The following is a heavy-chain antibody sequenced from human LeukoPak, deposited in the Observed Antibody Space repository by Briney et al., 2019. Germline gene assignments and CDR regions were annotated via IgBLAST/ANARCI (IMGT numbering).Heavy chain of an antibody. D-gene: IGHD5-18*01. CDR1: GFTFSSYA. CDR2: ISGSGGST. V-gene: IGHV3-23*01. Sequence: GGSLRLSCAASGFTFSSYAMSWVRQAPGKGLEWVSAISGSGGSTYYADSVKGRFTISRDNSKNTLYLQMNSLRAEDTAVYYCAKDGVDTAMVSWGYYYYYYMDVWGKGTTVTVSS. CDR3: AKDGVDTAMVSWGYYYYYYMDV. J-gene: IGHJ6*03.